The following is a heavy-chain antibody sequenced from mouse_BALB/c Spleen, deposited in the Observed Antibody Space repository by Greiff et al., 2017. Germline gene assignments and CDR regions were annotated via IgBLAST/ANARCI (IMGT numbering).Heavy chain of an antibody. J-gene: IGHJ2*01. CDR3: AIGDYFDY. Sequence: EVQGVESGGGLVQPGGSRKLSCAASGFTFSSFGMHWVRQAPEKGLEWVAYISSGSSTIYYADTVKGRFTISRDNPKNTLFLQMTSLRSEDTAMYYCAIGDYFDYWGQGTTLTVSS. CDR1: GFTFSSFG. V-gene: IGHV5-17*02. CDR2: ISSGSSTI.